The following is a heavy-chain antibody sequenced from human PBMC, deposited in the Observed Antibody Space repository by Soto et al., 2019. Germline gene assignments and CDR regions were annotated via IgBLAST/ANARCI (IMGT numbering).Heavy chain of an antibody. CDR2: ISYDGSNK. J-gene: IGHJ5*02. D-gene: IGHD3-16*01. V-gene: IGHV3-30*18. CDR3: AKEYYVGEIRSDWFDP. CDR1: GFTFSSYG. Sequence: PGGSLRLSCAASGFTFSSYGMHWVRQAPGKGLEWVAVISYDGSNKYYADSVKGRFTISRDNSKNTLYLQMNSLRAEDTAVYYCAKEYYVGEIRSDWFDPWGQGTLVTVSS.